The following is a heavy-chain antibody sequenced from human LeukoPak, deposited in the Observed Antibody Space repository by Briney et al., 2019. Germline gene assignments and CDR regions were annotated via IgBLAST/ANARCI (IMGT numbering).Heavy chain of an antibody. Sequence: PGGSLRLSCAASGFTFSSYGMHWVRQAPGKGLEWVAVISYDGSNKYYADSVKGRFTISRDNSKNTLYLQMNSLRAEDTAVYYCATDLSTVTTYGYYFDYWGQGTLVTVSS. V-gene: IGHV3-30*03. CDR3: ATDLSTVTTYGYYFDY. D-gene: IGHD4-17*01. CDR2: ISYDGSNK. J-gene: IGHJ4*02. CDR1: GFTFSSYG.